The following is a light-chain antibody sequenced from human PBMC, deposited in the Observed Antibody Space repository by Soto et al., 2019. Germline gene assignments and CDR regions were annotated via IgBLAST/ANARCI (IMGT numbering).Light chain of an antibody. CDR2: SNY. CDR1: SSNIGTSS. V-gene: IGLV1-47*02. Sequence: QPVLTQPPSASGTPGQSVTISCSGSSSNIGTSSVYWYQRLPGTAPKLLIHSNYQRPPGVPDRFSGSKSGTSASLAISGLRSEDEADYYCATWDDSLSAVVFGGGTKLTVL. J-gene: IGLJ2*01. CDR3: ATWDDSLSAVV.